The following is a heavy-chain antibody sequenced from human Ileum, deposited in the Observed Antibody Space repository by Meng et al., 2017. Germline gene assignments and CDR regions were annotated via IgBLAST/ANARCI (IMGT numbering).Heavy chain of an antibody. CDR3: AKDLHYFSAMDV. V-gene: IGHV3-23*01. J-gene: IGHJ6*02. Sequence: GESLKISCAASGFTFSSYVMHWVRQAPGKGLEFVTAIFGSGSDTYYGDSVKGRFAISRDNSKNTLYLQMSSLRAEDTAVYYCAKDLHYFSAMDVWGQGTTVTVSS. CDR1: GFTFSSYV. D-gene: IGHD3-16*01. CDR2: IFGSGSDT.